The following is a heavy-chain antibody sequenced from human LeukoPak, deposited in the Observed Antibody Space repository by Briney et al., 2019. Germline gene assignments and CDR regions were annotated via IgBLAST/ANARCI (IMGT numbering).Heavy chain of an antibody. CDR3: ARDVSGWYYFDY. V-gene: IGHV1-3*01. Sequence: ASVKVSCKASGYTFTSYAMRWVRQAPGQRLEWMGWINAGNGNTKYSQKFQGRVTITRDTSASTAYMELSSLRSEDTAVYYCARDVSGWYYFDYWGQGTLVTVSS. CDR2: INAGNGNT. J-gene: IGHJ4*02. CDR1: GYTFTSYA. D-gene: IGHD6-19*01.